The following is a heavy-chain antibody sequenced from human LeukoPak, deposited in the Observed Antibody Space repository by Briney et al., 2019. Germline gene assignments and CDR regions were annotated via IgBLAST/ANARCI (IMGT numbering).Heavy chain of an antibody. Sequence: GESLKISCKGSGYSFTSYWIGWVRQMPGKGLEWMGIIYPGDSDTRYSPSFQGQVTISADKSISTAYLQWSSLKASDTAMYYCARHPYSSSLDYYYMDVWGKGTTVTVSS. CDR3: ARHPYSSSLDYYYMDV. D-gene: IGHD6-6*01. CDR1: GYSFTSYW. J-gene: IGHJ6*03. CDR2: IYPGDSDT. V-gene: IGHV5-51*01.